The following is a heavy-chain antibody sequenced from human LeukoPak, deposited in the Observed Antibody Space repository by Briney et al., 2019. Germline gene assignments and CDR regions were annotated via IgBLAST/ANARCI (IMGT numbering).Heavy chain of an antibody. J-gene: IGHJ4*02. V-gene: IGHV3-30*18. CDR2: ISSDGRDK. D-gene: IGHD6-19*01. CDR1: GITFSGYA. Sequence: GGSLRLSCAASGITFSGYAIHWVRQAPGKGLEWVAVISSDGRDKHHADSVKGRFTISRDNSKNTLYLQMNSLRAEDTAVYYCAKDSKAVAGTSYFDYWGQGTLVTVSS. CDR3: AKDSKAVAGTSYFDY.